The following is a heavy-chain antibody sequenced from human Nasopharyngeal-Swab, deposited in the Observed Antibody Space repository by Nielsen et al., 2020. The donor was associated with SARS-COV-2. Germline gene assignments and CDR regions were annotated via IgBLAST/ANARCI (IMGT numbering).Heavy chain of an antibody. CDR1: QFSVTSNGVG. CDR2: IYLNDDK. CDR3: TKFSTDYYGSGGHYSMDV. J-gene: IGHJ6*02. V-gene: IGHV2-5*04. Sequence: SGPTLVNPPQTLTLTCTFSQFSVTSNGVGVAWIRQSPGKALEWLEPIYLNDDKRYSPSLNGRFTITKDTSKKQVVLTMTNMDPVDTGTYYCTKFSTDYYGSGGHYSMDVWGQGITVTVSS. D-gene: IGHD3-10*01.